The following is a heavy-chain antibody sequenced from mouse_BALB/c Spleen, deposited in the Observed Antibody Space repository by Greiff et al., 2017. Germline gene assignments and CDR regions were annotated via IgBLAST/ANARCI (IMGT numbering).Heavy chain of an antibody. V-gene: IGHV1-7*01. Sequence: VQLQESGAELAKPGASVKMSCKASGYTFTSYWMHWVKQRPGQGLEWIGYINPSTGYTEYNQKFKDKATLTEDKSSSTAYMQLSSLTSEDSAVYYCARGGLFDYWGQGTTLTVSS. J-gene: IGHJ2*01. D-gene: IGHD3-1*01. CDR2: INPSTGYT. CDR3: ARGGLFDY. CDR1: GYTFTSYW.